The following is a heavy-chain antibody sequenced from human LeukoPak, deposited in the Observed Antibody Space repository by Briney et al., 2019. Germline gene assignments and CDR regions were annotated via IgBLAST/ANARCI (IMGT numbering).Heavy chain of an antibody. V-gene: IGHV5-51*01. Sequence: GESLKISCEASGYPFTNYWIGWVRQMPGKGLEWMGIIYPDDSDTKYSPSFQGQVTISADKSISTAYLQWSSLKAADTAMYYRARSRDSSGYYYLIWGQGTLVTVSS. CDR2: IYPDDSDT. CDR1: GYPFTNYW. J-gene: IGHJ4*02. CDR3: ARSRDSSGYYYLI. D-gene: IGHD3-22*01.